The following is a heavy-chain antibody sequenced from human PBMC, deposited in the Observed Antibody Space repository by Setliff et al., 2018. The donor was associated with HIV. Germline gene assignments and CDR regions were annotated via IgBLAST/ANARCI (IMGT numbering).Heavy chain of an antibody. CDR3: ARGFVVGSTVVTPGYYYYGMDV. CDR2: ISAYNGNT. CDR1: GYTISAHG. Sequence: ASVKVSCKASGYTISAHGVSWVRQAPGQGLEWMGWISAYNGNTNYAQKLQGRVTMTTDTSTSTAYMELRSLRSDDTAVYYCARGFVVGSTVVTPGYYYYGMDVWGQGTTVTVSS. D-gene: IGHD2-21*02. J-gene: IGHJ6*02. V-gene: IGHV1-18*01.